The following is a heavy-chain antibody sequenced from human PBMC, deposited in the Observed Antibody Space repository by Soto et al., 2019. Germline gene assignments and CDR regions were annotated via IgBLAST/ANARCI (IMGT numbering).Heavy chain of an antibody. V-gene: IGHV4-39*01. Sequence: PSETLSLTCTVSGGSISSSSYYWGWIRKPPGKGLEWIGSIYYSGSTYYNPSLKSRVTISVDTSKNQFSLKLSSVTAADTAVYYCARRLYYDSSGFEGGGMDVWGQGTTLTVSS. J-gene: IGHJ6*02. CDR1: GGSISSSSYY. D-gene: IGHD3-22*01. CDR2: IYYSGST. CDR3: ARRLYYDSSGFEGGGMDV.